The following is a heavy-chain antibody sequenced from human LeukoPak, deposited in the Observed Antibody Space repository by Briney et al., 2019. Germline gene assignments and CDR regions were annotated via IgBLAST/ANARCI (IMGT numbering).Heavy chain of an antibody. V-gene: IGHV1-69*06. Sequence: SVKVSCKASGYTFTSYGISWVRQAPGQGLEWMGGIIPFFGTTNYAQKFQGRVTITADKSTNTAYMELSSLKSEDTAVYYCARSSQQLVARDGGGWFDPWGQGTLVTVSS. J-gene: IGHJ5*02. CDR3: ARSSQQLVARDGGGWFDP. CDR2: IIPFFGTT. D-gene: IGHD6-13*01. CDR1: GYTFTSYG.